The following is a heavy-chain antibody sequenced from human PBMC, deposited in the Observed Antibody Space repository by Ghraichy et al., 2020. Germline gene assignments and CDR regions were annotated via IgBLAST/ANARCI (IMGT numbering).Heavy chain of an antibody. D-gene: IGHD6-19*01. Sequence: SETLSLTCAVYGGSFSGYYWSWIRQPPGKGLEWIGEINHSGSTNYNPSLKSRVTISVDTSKNQFSLKLSSVTAADTAVYYCARKVAVAGTFFMDVWGKGTTVTVSS. CDR1: GGSFSGYY. V-gene: IGHV4-34*01. CDR2: INHSGST. J-gene: IGHJ6*03. CDR3: ARKVAVAGTFFMDV.